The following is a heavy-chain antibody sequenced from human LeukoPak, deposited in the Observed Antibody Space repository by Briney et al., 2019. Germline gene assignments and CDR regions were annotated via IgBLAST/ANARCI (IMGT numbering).Heavy chain of an antibody. CDR2: IWYDGSNK. V-gene: IGHV3-33*01. Sequence: PGGSLRLSCAASGFTFSSYGMHWVRQAPGKGLEWVAVIWYDGSNKYYADSVKGRFTISRDNSKNTLYLQMNSLRAEDTAVYYCARDQTLYSSSWYGFDYWGQGTLVSVSS. CDR1: GFTFSSYG. J-gene: IGHJ4*02. CDR3: ARDQTLYSSSWYGFDY. D-gene: IGHD6-13*01.